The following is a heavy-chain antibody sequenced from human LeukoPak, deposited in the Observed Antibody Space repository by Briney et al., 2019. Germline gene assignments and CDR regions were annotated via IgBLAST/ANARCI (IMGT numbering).Heavy chain of an antibody. CDR2: TYYRSKWYN. J-gene: IGHJ4*02. D-gene: IGHD6-13*01. Sequence: SQTLSLTCAISGDSVSSNSAAWNWIRQSPSRGLEWLGRTYYRSKWYNDYAVSVKSRITINPDTSKNQFSLQLTSVTPEDTAVYYCARVPGGDATLPWAAADNYYFDYWGQGTLVTVSS. CDR1: GDSVSSNSAA. V-gene: IGHV6-1*01. CDR3: ARVPGGDATLPWAAADNYYFDY.